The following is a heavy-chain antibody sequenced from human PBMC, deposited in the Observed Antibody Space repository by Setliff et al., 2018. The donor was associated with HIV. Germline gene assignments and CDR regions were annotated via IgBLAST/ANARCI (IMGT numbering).Heavy chain of an antibody. CDR2: LYSSGTT. CDR1: NGSISSNTYY. CDR3: ARTSTTTGTTLNWFDP. D-gene: IGHD1-1*01. J-gene: IGHJ5*02. V-gene: IGHV4-39*01. Sequence: ETLSLTCTVSNGSISSNTYYCGWIRQPPGKGLEWIGSLYSSGTTYYADSVRGRFTISRDNAKNSLYLQMDSLRVEDTAVYYCARTSTTTGTTLNWFDPWGQGTLVTVSS.